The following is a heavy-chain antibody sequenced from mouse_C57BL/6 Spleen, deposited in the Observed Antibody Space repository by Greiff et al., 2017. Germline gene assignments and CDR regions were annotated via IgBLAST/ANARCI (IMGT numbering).Heavy chain of an antibody. CDR3: ARVGSSSWYFDV. CDR1: GYAFSSYW. CDR2: IYPGDGDT. Sequence: QVQLQQSGAELVKPGASVKISCKASGYAFSSYWMNWVKQRPGKGLEWIGQIYPGDGDTNYNGKFKGKATLTADKSSSTAYMQLSSLTSEDSAVYFCARVGSSSWYFDVWGTGTTVTVSS. V-gene: IGHV1-80*01. D-gene: IGHD1-1*01. J-gene: IGHJ1*03.